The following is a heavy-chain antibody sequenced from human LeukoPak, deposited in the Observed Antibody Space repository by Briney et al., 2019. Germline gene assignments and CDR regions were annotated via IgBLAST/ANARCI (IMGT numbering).Heavy chain of an antibody. CDR1: RFSLRRYA. Sequence: GGALRLPCAAFRFSLRRYALGWAGQAPGKGLEWVSAISGSGGSTYYADSVKRRFTISRDNSKNTLYLQMNSLRAEDTAVYYCARYGSGRGVDYWGQGTLVTVSS. CDR3: ARYGSGRGVDY. D-gene: IGHD3-10*01. V-gene: IGHV3-23*01. J-gene: IGHJ4*02. CDR2: ISGSGGST.